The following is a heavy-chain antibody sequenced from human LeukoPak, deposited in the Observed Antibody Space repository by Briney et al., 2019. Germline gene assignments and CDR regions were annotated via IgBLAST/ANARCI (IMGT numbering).Heavy chain of an antibody. CDR1: GGSISSYY. D-gene: IGHD3-10*01. CDR2: IYYSGST. Sequence: SETLSLTCTVSGGSISSYYWSWIRQPPGKGLELIGYIYYSGSTNYNPSLKSRVTISVDTSKNQFSLKLSSVTAADTAVYYCARHGGYGSGIDPLDYWGQGTLVTVSS. CDR3: ARHGGYGSGIDPLDY. V-gene: IGHV4-59*01. J-gene: IGHJ4*02.